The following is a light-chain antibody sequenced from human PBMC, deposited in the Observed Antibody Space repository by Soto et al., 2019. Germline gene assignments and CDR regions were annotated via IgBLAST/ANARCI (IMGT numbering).Light chain of an antibody. V-gene: IGLV2-11*01. CDR2: DVA. Sequence: QSALTQPRSVSESPGQSVTISCTGTSSDVGGYNYVSWYQQYPGKAPKPMIYDVAKRPSGVPDRFSGSKSGNTASLTISGLQAEDEADYYCCSYAGTYTPLVFGGGTKVTVL. CDR1: SSDVGGYNY. CDR3: CSYAGTYTPLV. J-gene: IGLJ2*01.